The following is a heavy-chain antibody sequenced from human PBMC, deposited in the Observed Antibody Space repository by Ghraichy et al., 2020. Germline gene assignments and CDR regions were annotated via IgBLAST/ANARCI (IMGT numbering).Heavy chain of an antibody. D-gene: IGHD1-26*01. CDR1: GYTFTSYG. CDR2: ISAYNGNT. V-gene: IGHV1-18*04. J-gene: IGHJ6*02. Sequence: ASVKVSCKASGYTFTSYGISWVRQAPGQGLEWMGWISAYNGNTNYAQKLQGRVTMTTDTSTSTAYMELRSLRSDDTAVYYCARDLAVGGELLLNYYYGMDVWGQGTTVTVSS. CDR3: ARDLAVGGELLLNYYYGMDV.